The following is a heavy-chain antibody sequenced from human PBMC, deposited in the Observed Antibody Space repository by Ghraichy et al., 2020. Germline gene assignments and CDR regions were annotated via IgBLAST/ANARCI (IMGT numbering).Heavy chain of an antibody. D-gene: IGHD3-3*01. J-gene: IGHJ6*02. CDR2: IYSAGGT. CDR3: ARDRTAFGVVYYYYGMDV. V-gene: IGHV3-66*02. CDR1: GITVSDNY. Sequence: GGSLRLSCAASGITVSDNYMSWVRQAPGKGLEWVSIIYSAGGTYYADSVKGRFTISRDYSTNTLYLQMDSLRAEDTAVYYCARDRTAFGVVYYYYGMDVWGQGTTVTVSS.